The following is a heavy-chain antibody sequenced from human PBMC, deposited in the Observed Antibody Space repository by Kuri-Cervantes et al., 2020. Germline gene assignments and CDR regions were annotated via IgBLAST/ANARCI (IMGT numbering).Heavy chain of an antibody. J-gene: IGHJ6*03. V-gene: IGHV4-34*01. CDR2: INHSGST. CDR3: ARSGGSPKNYYYYMDV. D-gene: IGHD2-15*01. Sequence: SETLSLTCAVYGGSFSGNYWSWIRQPPGKGLEWIGEINHSGSTNYNPSLKSRVTISVDKSKNQCSLKLSSVTAADTAVYYCARSGGSPKNYYYYMDVWGKGTTVTVSS. CDR1: GGSFSGNY.